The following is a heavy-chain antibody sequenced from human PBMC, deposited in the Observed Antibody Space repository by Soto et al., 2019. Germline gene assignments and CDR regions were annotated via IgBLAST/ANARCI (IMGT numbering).Heavy chain of an antibody. V-gene: IGHV1-69*06. J-gene: IGHJ6*02. CDR3: ARPLRDRNYYYGMAV. CDR1: GGTFSKYA. D-gene: IGHD3-22*01. CDR2: TIPMFGTP. Sequence: QVQLVQSGAEMQQPGASVRVSCKASGGTFSKYAFSWVRQAPGQGLEWLGGTIPMFGTPNYAQKFQGRVAISEDKSTATVYMELSSLRSEDTAVYFCARPLRDRNYYYGMAVWGQGTTVTVAS.